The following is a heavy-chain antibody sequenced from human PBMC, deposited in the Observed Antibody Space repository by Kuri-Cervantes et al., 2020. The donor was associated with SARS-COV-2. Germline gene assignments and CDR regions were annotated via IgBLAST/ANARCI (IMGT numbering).Heavy chain of an antibody. CDR1: GGSISSSSYY. CDR3: ATGYYYDSSGYYLWDY. V-gene: IGHV4-39*01. Sequence: GSLRLSCTVSGGSISSSSYYWGWIRQPPGKGLEWIGSIYHSGSTYYNPSLKSRVTISVDTSKNQFSLKLSSVTAADTAVYYCATGYYYDSSGYYLWDYWGQGTLVTVSS. J-gene: IGHJ4*02. D-gene: IGHD3-22*01. CDR2: IYHSGST.